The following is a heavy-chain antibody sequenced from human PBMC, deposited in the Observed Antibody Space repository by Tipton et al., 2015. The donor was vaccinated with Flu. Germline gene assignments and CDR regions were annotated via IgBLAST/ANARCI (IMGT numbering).Heavy chain of an antibody. CDR1: GASISTCDYY. J-gene: IGHJ4*02. D-gene: IGHD5-18*01. CDR3: AAVGDTGASPGDF. Sequence: TLSLTCTVSGASISTCDYYWSWIRQPAGKGLEWIGRIYTSGSTNYNPSLKSRVTLSVDTSKNQFYLKLSSVTAADTAVYYCAAVGDTGASPGDFWGRGTLVTVSS. CDR2: IYTSGST. V-gene: IGHV4-61*02.